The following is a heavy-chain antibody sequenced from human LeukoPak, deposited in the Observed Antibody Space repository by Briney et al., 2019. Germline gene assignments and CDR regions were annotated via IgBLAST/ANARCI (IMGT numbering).Heavy chain of an antibody. CDR2: IGIDSGNT. D-gene: IGHD5-24*01. Sequence: GGSLRLSCAASGFTFSDYNMNWVRQAPGKELEWISYIGIDSGNTNYADSVKGRFTISGDKAKNSLYLQMNSLRVEDTAVYYCARDYKYAFDNWGQGTLVTVSS. V-gene: IGHV3-11*06. J-gene: IGHJ4*02. CDR3: ARDYKYAFDN. CDR1: GFTFSDYN.